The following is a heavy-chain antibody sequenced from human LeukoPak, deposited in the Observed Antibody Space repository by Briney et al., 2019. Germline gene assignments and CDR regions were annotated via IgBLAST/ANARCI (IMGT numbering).Heavy chain of an antibody. D-gene: IGHD2-2*01. V-gene: IGHV3-48*03. CDR2: ISSSGSTI. Sequence: WGTLTLSCAASGFTFSSYERNWLRQAPGKGLEWVSYISSSGSTIYYADSVKGRITISTDNAKNSLYLQMNSLRGEDTAVYYCARDRGVPAAIFDYGGQGTLVTVSS. CDR3: ARDRGVPAAIFDY. J-gene: IGHJ4*02. CDR1: GFTFSSYE.